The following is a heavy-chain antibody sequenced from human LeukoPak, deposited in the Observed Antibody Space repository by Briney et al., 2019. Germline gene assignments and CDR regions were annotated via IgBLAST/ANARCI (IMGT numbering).Heavy chain of an antibody. Sequence: AETLSLTCAVYGGSFSGYQWTWIRQPPGKGLEWIGEINHSGSTYYNPSLKSRVTISVDRSKNQFSLKLSSVTAADTAVYYCARAEPVGTSFDYWGQGTLVTVSS. CDR1: GGSFSGYQ. V-gene: IGHV4-34*01. D-gene: IGHD1-14*01. J-gene: IGHJ4*02. CDR3: ARAEPVGTSFDY. CDR2: INHSGST.